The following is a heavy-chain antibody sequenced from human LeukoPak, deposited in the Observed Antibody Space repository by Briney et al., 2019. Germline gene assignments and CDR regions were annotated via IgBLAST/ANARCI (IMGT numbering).Heavy chain of an antibody. J-gene: IGHJ4*02. CDR2: VDLLGRT. V-gene: IGHV4-4*02. CDR1: GFTFSNAW. Sequence: GSLRLSCAASGFTFSNAWMSWVRQPPGKGLEWIGEVDLLGRTNYNPSLKSRVAISVDKSENHISLWLTSVTAADTAVYYCAREGGPYRPLDYSGQGTLVTVSS. CDR3: AREGGPYRPLDY.